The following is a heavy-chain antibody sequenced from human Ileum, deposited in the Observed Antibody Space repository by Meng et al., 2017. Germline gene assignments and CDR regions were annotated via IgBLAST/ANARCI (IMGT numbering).Heavy chain of an antibody. CDR2: IIPIFGTT. CDR1: GGTFSSYG. CDR3: ARWSTANTFNYYSGMDV. D-gene: IGHD2-2*01. J-gene: IGHJ6*02. V-gene: IGHV1-69*13. Sequence: SVKVSCKAFGGTFSSYGISWVRQAPGQGLEWMGGIIPIFGTTDYAQKFQGRVTVTADESTSTAYMELSSLRSDDTAVYYCARWSTANTFNYYSGMDVWGQGTTVTVSS.